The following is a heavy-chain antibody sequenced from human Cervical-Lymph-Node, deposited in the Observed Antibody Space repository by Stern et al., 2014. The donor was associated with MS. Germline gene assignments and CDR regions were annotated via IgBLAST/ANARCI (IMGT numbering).Heavy chain of an antibody. V-gene: IGHV4-39*01. CDR1: GGSISSSSYY. D-gene: IGHD1-7*01. CDR2: IYYSGST. CDR3: ARRGLGSYNWNYGYYFDY. J-gene: IGHJ4*02. Sequence: QLQLQESGPGLVKPSETLSLTCTVSGGSISSSSYYWGWIRQPPGKGLEWIGSIYYSGSTYYNPSLKSRVTISVDTSKNQFSLKLTSVTAADTAVYYCARRGLGSYNWNYGYYFDYWGQGTLVTVSS.